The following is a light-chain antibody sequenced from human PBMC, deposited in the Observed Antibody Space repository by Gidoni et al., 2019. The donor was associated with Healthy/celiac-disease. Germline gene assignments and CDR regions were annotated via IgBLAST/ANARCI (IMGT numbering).Light chain of an antibody. CDR2: DAS. J-gene: IGKJ4*01. CDR3: QQRSNWPPLT. CDR1: QSVSSY. Sequence: EIVLTQSPATLSLSPGERATLSCRASQSVSSYLAWYQQKPGQVPRLLIYDASNRATGIPARFSGSGSGTDFTLTISSLGPEDFAVYYCQQRSNWPPLTFGGXTKVELK. V-gene: IGKV3-11*01.